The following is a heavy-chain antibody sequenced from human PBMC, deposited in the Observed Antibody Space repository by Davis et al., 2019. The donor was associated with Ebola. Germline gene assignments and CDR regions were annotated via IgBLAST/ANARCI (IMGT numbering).Heavy chain of an antibody. V-gene: IGHV3-21*01. J-gene: IGHJ6*02. CDR3: AREGLLWFGELLYSYYYGMDV. CDR2: ISSSSSYI. CDR1: GFTFISYS. D-gene: IGHD3-10*01. Sequence: GGSLRLSCAASGFTFISYSMNWVRQAPGKGLEWVSSISSSSSYIYYADSVKGRFTISRDNAKNSLYLQMNSLRAEDTAVYYCAREGLLWFGELLYSYYYGMDVWGQGTTVTVSS.